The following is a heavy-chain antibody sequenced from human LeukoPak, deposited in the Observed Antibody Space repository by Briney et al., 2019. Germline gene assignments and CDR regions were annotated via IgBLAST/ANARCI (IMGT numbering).Heavy chain of an antibody. CDR2: ISAYNGNT. CDR1: GYTFTSYG. D-gene: IGHD6-13*01. CDR3: ASVEWDSSSWYAGAFDI. Sequence: VASVKVSCKASGYTFTSYGISWVRQAPGQGLEWMGWISAYNGNTNYAQKLQGSVTMTTDTSTSTAYMELRSLRSDDTAVYYCASVEWDSSSWYAGAFDIWGQGTMGTVSS. J-gene: IGHJ3*02. V-gene: IGHV1-18*01.